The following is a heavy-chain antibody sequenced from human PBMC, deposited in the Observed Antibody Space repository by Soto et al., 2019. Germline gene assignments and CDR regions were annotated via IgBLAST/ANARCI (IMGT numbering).Heavy chain of an antibody. D-gene: IGHD6-19*01. J-gene: IGHJ1*01. CDR1: GFTFSDYY. Sequence: GGSLRLSCAASGFTFSDYYMSWIRQAPGKGLEWVSYISSSGSTIYYADSVKGRFTISRDNAKNSLYLQMNSLRAEDTAVYYCARATYSSGWYKYFQHWGQGTLVTVSS. CDR2: ISSSGSTI. V-gene: IGHV3-11*01. CDR3: ARATYSSGWYKYFQH.